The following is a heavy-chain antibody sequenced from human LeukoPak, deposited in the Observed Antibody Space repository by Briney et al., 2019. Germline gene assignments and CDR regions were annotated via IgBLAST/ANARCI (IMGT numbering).Heavy chain of an antibody. Sequence: SETLSLTCAVSGYSLGSGFYWGWIRPPPEKGLEWIGSIFHSGSTYYNPSLRSGVTISVDTSKNQFSLKLSSVTAADTALYYCARASGSYGSGSYYYSGMDVWGKGTTVTVSS. CDR1: GYSLGSGFY. D-gene: IGHD3-10*01. J-gene: IGHJ6*04. CDR3: ARASGSYGSGSYYYSGMDV. CDR2: IFHSGST. V-gene: IGHV4-38-2*01.